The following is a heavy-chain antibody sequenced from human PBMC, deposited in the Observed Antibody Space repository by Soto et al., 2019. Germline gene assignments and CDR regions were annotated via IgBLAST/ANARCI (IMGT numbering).Heavy chain of an antibody. Sequence: PSETLSLTCTVSGGSISSSSYYWGWIRQPPGKGLEWIGSIYYSGSTYYNPSLKSRVTISVDTSKNQFSLKLSSVTAADTAVYYCARHDTPIWGSYCPPPGGFDPWGQGTLVTVSS. J-gene: IGHJ5*02. CDR1: GGSISSSSYY. V-gene: IGHV4-39*01. D-gene: IGHD3-16*01. CDR3: ARHDTPIWGSYCPPPGGFDP. CDR2: IYYSGST.